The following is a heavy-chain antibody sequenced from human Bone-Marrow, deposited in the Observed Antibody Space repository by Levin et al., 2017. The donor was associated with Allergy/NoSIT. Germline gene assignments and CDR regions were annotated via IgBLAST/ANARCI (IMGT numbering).Heavy chain of an antibody. CDR2: ISAYNGNT. CDR1: GYTFTSYG. J-gene: IGHJ4*02. CDR3: AGDRGLWFGVGYYFDY. D-gene: IGHD3-10*01. Sequence: GGPLRLSCKASGYTFTSYGISWVRQAPGQGLEWMGWISAYNGNTNYAQKLQGRVTMTTDTSTSTAYMELRSLRSDDTAVYYCAGDRGLWFGVGYYFDYWGQGTLVTVSS. V-gene: IGHV1-18*01.